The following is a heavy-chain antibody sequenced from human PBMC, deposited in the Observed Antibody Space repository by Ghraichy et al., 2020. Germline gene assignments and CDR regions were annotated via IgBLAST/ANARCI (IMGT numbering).Heavy chain of an antibody. D-gene: IGHD3-10*01. J-gene: IGHJ4*02. Sequence: GESLNISCSASGFTFSSYAMHWVRQAPGKGLEYVSAISSNGGSTYYADSVKGRFTISRDNSKNTLYLQMSSLRAEDTAVYYCVKEVGGSLLWFGGTPFDYWGQGTLVTVS. V-gene: IGHV3-64D*06. CDR2: ISSNGGST. CDR3: VKEVGGSLLWFGGTPFDY. CDR1: GFTFSSYA.